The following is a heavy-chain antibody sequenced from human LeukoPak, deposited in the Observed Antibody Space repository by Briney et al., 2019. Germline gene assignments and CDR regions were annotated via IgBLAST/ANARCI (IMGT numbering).Heavy chain of an antibody. Sequence: SETLSLTCAVYGGSFSGYYWSWLRQPPGKGLEWIGEINHSGSTNYNPSLKSRVTISVDTSKNQFSLKLSSVTAADTAVYYCASTCSGGSCSYYFDYWGQGTLVTVSS. J-gene: IGHJ4*02. V-gene: IGHV4-34*01. CDR1: GGSFSGYY. CDR3: ASTCSGGSCSYYFDY. CDR2: INHSGST. D-gene: IGHD2-15*01.